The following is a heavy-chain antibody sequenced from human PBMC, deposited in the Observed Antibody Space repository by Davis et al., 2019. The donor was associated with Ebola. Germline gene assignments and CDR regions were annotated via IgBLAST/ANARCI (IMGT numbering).Heavy chain of an antibody. CDR1: GFTVSSNY. J-gene: IGHJ5*02. CDR3: AKATVPTGWFDP. CDR2: ISWNSGSI. D-gene: IGHD1-1*01. Sequence: SLKISCAASGFTVSSNYMSWVRQAPGKGLEWVSGISWNSGSIGYADSVKGRFTISRDNAKNSLYLQMNSLRAEDTALYYCAKATVPTGWFDPWGQGTLVTASS. V-gene: IGHV3-9*01.